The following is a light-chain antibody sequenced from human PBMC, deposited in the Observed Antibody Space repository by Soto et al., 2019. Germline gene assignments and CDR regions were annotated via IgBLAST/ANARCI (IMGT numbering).Light chain of an antibody. CDR2: AAS. CDR3: QNYNTVPPVT. V-gene: IGKV1-27*01. J-gene: IGKJ3*01. CDR1: QDINNY. Sequence: DIQMTQSPSSLSASVGDRVTITCRASQDINNYLAWYQHKPGKVPKPLIYAASTLQSGVPSRFSGSGSGTDFTLAISSLQPEDVATYYCQNYNTVPPVTFGPGTKVDV.